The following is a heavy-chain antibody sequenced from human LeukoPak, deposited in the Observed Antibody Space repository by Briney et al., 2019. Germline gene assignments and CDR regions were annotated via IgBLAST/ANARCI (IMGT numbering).Heavy chain of an antibody. CDR1: GFTFSSYG. Sequence: GGSLRLSCAASGFTFSSYGMHWVRQAPGKGLEWVAVISYDGSNEYYADSVKGRFTISRDNSKNTLYLQMNSLRAEETGFSDSATAVGIWGPGTPVTVSS. CDR3: ATAVGI. V-gene: IGHV3-30*03. J-gene: IGHJ4*03. D-gene: IGHD2-15*01. CDR2: ISYDGSNE.